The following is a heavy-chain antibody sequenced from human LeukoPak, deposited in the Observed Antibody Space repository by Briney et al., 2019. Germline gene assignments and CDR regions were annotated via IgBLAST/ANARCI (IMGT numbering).Heavy chain of an antibody. Sequence: GRSRRLSCAVSGFAFSSFAMHWVRQAPGKGLEWVALTPHNESKKHYVETVTRRMIISRDNSKSTLYLQMTSLTAEDTAVYYYARQGSSLSYFQNYFDFWGNGTTVIVSS. CDR1: GFAFSSFA. D-gene: IGHD6-6*01. CDR3: ARQGSSLSYFQNYFDF. J-gene: IGHJ6*03. CDR2: TPHNESKK. V-gene: IGHV3-30*01.